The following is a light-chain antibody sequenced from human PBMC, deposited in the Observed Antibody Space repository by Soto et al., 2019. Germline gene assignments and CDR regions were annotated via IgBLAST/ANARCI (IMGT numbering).Light chain of an antibody. CDR3: HQRSNWPPIT. CDR1: QSVSSY. V-gene: IGKV3-11*01. CDR2: DAS. Sequence: EIVLTQSPATLSSSPGGRATLSCRASQSVSSYLAWYQQKPGQAPRLLIYDASNRATGIPARFSGSGSGTDFTLTISSLQPEDFAVYYCHQRSNWPPITFGQGTRLEIK. J-gene: IGKJ5*01.